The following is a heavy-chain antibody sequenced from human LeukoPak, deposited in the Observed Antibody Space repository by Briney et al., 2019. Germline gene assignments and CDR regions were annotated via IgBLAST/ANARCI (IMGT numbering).Heavy chain of an antibody. V-gene: IGHV3-30-3*01. J-gene: IGHJ4*02. CDR1: GFTFSSYA. CDR3: ARDAGYREFDY. D-gene: IGHD1-1*01. Sequence: GGSLRLSCAASGFTFSSYAMHWVRQAPGKGLEWVAVISYDGSNKYYADSVKGRFTISRDNSKNTLYLQMNSLRAEDTAVYYCARDAGYREFDYWGQGTLVTVSS. CDR2: ISYDGSNK.